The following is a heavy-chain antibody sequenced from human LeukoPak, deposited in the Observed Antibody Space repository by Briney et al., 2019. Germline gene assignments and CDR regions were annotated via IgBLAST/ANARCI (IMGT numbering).Heavy chain of an antibody. J-gene: IGHJ4*02. CDR1: GFTFSSYA. CDR2: ISGSGGST. CDR3: ATLDTTRVLDDY. Sequence: GGSLRLSCAASGFTFSSYAMSWVRQAPGKGLEWVSAISGSGGSTYYADSVKGRFTISRDNAKDSLYLQMNSLRAEDTAVYYCATLDTTRVLDDYWGQGTLVTVSS. D-gene: IGHD5-18*01. V-gene: IGHV3-23*01.